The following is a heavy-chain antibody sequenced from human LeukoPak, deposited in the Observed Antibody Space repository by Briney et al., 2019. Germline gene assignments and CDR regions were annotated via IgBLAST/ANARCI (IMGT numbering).Heavy chain of an antibody. CDR1: GYSFTSYW. CDR3: ARLPGGYDSSGYYYYYYMDV. Sequence: GESLKISCKGSGYSFTSYWIGWVRQMPGKGLEWMGIIYPGDSDTRYSPSFQGQVTISADKSISTAYLQWSSPKASDTAMYYCARLPGGYDSSGYYYYYYMDVWGKGTTVTVSS. D-gene: IGHD3-22*01. V-gene: IGHV5-51*01. CDR2: IYPGDSDT. J-gene: IGHJ6*03.